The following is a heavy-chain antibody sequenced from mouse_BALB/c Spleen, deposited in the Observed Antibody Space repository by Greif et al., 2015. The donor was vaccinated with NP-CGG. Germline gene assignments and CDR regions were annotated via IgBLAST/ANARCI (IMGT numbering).Heavy chain of an antibody. CDR1: GYTFTSNT. D-gene: IGHD2-14*01. Sequence: VQGVESGAELARPGASVKMSCKASGYTFTSNTMHWVKQRPGQGLEWIGYINPSSGYTNYNQKFKDKATLTADESSSTAYMQLSSLTSEDSAVCYCARLGRYDDYAMDYWGQGTSVTVSS. J-gene: IGHJ4*01. CDR2: INPSSGYT. CDR3: ARLGRYDDYAMDY. V-gene: IGHV1-4*01.